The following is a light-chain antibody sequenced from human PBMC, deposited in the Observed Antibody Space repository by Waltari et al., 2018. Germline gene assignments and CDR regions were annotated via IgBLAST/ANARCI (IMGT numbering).Light chain of an antibody. J-gene: IGKJ2*03. Sequence: DIVMTQTPLSLPVTPGEPASIPCRSRQSLLHSGGKTYLYWYLQKPGQSPQLLIHEVSNRASGVPDRFSGSGSGSDFTLKISRVEAEDIGFYYCMQGLQLPYSFGQGTKVEIK. CDR1: QSLLHSGGKTY. CDR3: MQGLQLPYS. V-gene: IGKV2D-29*02. CDR2: EVS.